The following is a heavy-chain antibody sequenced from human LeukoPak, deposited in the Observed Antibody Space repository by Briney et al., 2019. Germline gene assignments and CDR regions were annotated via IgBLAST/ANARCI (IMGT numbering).Heavy chain of an antibody. CDR3: ARGPAGYN. CDR2: IEKDGSSA. J-gene: IGHJ4*02. Sequence: GGSLRLSCGASGFTFNFFAMSWVRQAPGKGLEWVSGIEKDGSSAYYVDSVRGRFTISRDNLKNTLYLQMNSLRAEDTAVYYCARGPAGYNWGQGTLVTFSS. V-gene: IGHV3-23*03. CDR1: GFTFNFFA. D-gene: IGHD1-1*01.